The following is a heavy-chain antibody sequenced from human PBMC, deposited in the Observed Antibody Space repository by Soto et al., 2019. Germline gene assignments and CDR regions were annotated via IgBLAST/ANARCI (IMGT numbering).Heavy chain of an antibody. J-gene: IGHJ6*02. Sequence: GGSLRLSCAASGFTFSSYAMHWVRQARGKGLEYVSAISSNGGSTYYANSVRGRFTISRDNSKNTLYLQMGSLRAEDMAVYYCARNRNYYGSGSLYYYYGMDVWGQGT. V-gene: IGHV3-64*01. CDR3: ARNRNYYGSGSLYYYYGMDV. CDR1: GFTFSSYA. CDR2: ISSNGGST. D-gene: IGHD3-10*01.